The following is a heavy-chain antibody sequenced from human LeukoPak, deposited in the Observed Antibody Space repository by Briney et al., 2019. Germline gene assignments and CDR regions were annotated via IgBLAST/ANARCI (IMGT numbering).Heavy chain of an antibody. CDR2: INPNSGGT. Sequence: AAVKVSCKASGYTFTGYYMHWVRQAPGQGLEWMGWINPNSGGTNYAQDFHGRVTMTRDTSISTAYMELGRLKSDDTAMYFCLRDLTYGGISSPDCWGQGSLVTVSS. CDR3: LRDLTYGGISSPDC. J-gene: IGHJ4*02. CDR1: GYTFTGYY. D-gene: IGHD4/OR15-4a*01. V-gene: IGHV1-2*02.